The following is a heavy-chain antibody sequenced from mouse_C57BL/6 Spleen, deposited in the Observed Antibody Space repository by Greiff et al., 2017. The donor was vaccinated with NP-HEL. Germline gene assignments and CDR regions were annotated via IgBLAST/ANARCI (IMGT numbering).Heavy chain of an antibody. J-gene: IGHJ4*01. CDR2: IRSKSNNYAT. Sequence: EVQVVESGGGLVQPKGSLKLSCAASGFSFNTYAMNWVRQAPGKGLEWVARIRSKSNNYATYYADSVKDRFTISRDDSESMLYLQMNNLKTEDTAMYYCVRHGGYYDYDASYAMDYWGQGTSVTVSS. V-gene: IGHV10-1*01. CDR1: GFSFNTYA. D-gene: IGHD2-4*01. CDR3: VRHGGYYDYDASYAMDY.